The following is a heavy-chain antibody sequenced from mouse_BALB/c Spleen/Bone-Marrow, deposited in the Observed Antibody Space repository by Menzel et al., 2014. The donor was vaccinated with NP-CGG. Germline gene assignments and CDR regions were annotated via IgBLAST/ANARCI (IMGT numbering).Heavy chain of an antibody. CDR2: ISCYNGAT. D-gene: IGHD1-2*01. J-gene: IGHJ4*01. CDR1: GYSFTGYY. Sequence: LVKTGASVKISCKASGYSFTGYYMHWVKQSHGKSLEWFGYISCYNGATSYNQKFKGKATFTVDTSSSTTYMQSNSLTSEGSAVYYCATLLLDALDYWGQGTSVTVSS. V-gene: IGHV1S34*01. CDR3: ATLLLDALDY.